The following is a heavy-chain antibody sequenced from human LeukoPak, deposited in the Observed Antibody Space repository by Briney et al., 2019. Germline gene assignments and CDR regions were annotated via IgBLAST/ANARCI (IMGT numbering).Heavy chain of an antibody. CDR3: ARDVRMPYSYGYGVPGFDP. D-gene: IGHD5-18*01. Sequence: ASVKVSCKASGYTFTGYYMHWVRQAPGQGLEWMGWINPNSGGTNYAQKFQGRVTMTRDTSISTAYMELSRLRSDDTAVYYCARDVRMPYSYGYGVPGFDPWGQGTLVTVSS. CDR2: INPNSGGT. CDR1: GYTFTGYY. J-gene: IGHJ5*02. V-gene: IGHV1-2*02.